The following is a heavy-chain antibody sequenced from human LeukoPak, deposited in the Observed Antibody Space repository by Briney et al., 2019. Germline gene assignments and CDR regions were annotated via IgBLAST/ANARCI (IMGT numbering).Heavy chain of an antibody. CDR1: GFTFSSYW. CDR3: ARGGYLFDP. V-gene: IGHV3-7*04. Sequence: PGGSLRLSCAASGFTFSSYWMRSVRQAPAKGLEWVANIKQDGSEKNYVDSVRGRFSISRDNAKNSLYLEMNSLRGEDTAVYYCARGGYLFDPWGQGTLVTVSS. D-gene: IGHD5-12*01. J-gene: IGHJ5*02. CDR2: IKQDGSEK.